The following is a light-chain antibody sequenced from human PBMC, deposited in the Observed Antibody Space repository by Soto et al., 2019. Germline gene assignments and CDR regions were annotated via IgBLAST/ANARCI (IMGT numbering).Light chain of an antibody. CDR1: QSVSSSY. J-gene: IGKJ1*01. CDR2: GAS. Sequence: EIVLTQSPGTLSLSPGERATLSCRASQSVSSSYLAWYQQKPGQAPRHLIYGASSRATGIPDRFSGSGSGTDFTLTVSRLEPEGFAVYYCQQYGSSLWTFGQVTKVEIK. CDR3: QQYGSSLWT. V-gene: IGKV3-20*01.